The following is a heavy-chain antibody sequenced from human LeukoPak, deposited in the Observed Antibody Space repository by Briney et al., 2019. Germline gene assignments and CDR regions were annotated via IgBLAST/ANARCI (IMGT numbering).Heavy chain of an antibody. D-gene: IGHD3-9*01. CDR2: IKSKTDGGTT. CDR1: GFTFSNAW. V-gene: IGHV3-15*01. J-gene: IGHJ4*02. Sequence: GSLRLSCAASGFTFSNAWMSWVRQAPGKGLEWVGRIKSKTDGGTTDYAAHVKGRFTISRDDSKNTLYLQMNSLKTEDTAVYYCTTDEIPYDSLTGSYLKDFDYWGQGTLVTVSS. CDR3: TTDEIPYDSLTGSYLKDFDY.